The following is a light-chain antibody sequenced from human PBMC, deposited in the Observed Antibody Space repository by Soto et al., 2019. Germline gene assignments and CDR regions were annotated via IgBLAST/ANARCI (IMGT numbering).Light chain of an antibody. Sequence: DIQMTQSPSTLSASVGDRVTITCRASQSISSWLAWYQQKPGKAPKLLIYDASILESGLPSSFSVRGSGTGSTLTISGPQPDECRTNYTQHHNPDSLSFSAWTTLEIK. CDR3: QHHNPDSLS. V-gene: IGKV1-5*01. CDR1: QSISSW. J-gene: IGKJ4*01. CDR2: DAS.